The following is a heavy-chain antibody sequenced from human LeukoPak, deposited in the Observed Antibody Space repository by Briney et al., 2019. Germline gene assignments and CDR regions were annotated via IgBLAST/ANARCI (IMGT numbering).Heavy chain of an antibody. J-gene: IGHJ5*02. Sequence: SETLSLTCTVSGGSISSSSYYWGWIRQPPGKGLEWIGSIYYSGSTYYNPSLKSRVTISVDTSKNQFSLKLSSVTAADTAVYYCARHRADIVVVPAPARVDWFDPWGQGTLVTVPS. D-gene: IGHD2-2*01. V-gene: IGHV4-39*01. CDR3: ARHRADIVVVPAPARVDWFDP. CDR2: IYYSGST. CDR1: GGSISSSSYY.